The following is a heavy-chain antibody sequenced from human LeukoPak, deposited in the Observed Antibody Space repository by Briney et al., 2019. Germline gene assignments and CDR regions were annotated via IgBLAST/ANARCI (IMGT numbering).Heavy chain of an antibody. CDR3: GRYLNY. D-gene: IGHD3-10*01. CDR1: GFTFSSYA. J-gene: IGHJ4*02. Sequence: GASLRLSCAASGFTFSSYAMNWVRQAPGKGPEWVSHITTSEITYYADSVKGRFTISRDNAKNSLYLQMTSLRVEDTAVYYCGRYLNYWGQGTLDTVSS. V-gene: IGHV3-48*03. CDR2: ITTSEIT.